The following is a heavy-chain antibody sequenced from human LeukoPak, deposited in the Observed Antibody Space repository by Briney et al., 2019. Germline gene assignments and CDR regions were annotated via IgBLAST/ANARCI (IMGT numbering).Heavy chain of an antibody. CDR2: ISWNSGSI. Sequence: GGSLRLSCAASGFTFSSYWMSWVRQAPGKGLEWVSGISWNSGSIGYADSVKGRFTISRDNAKNSLYLQMNSLRAEDTALYYCAKALTMIVVGYYFDYWGQGTLVTVSS. D-gene: IGHD3-22*01. V-gene: IGHV3-9*01. CDR1: GFTFSSYW. J-gene: IGHJ4*02. CDR3: AKALTMIVVGYYFDY.